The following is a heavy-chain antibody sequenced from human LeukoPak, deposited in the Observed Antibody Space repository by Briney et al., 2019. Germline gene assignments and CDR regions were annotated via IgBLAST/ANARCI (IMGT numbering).Heavy chain of an antibody. CDR2: IYSGGST. D-gene: IGHD2-2*01. CDR1: GFTFSSNY. J-gene: IGHJ6*02. Sequence: GGSLRLSCAASGFTFSSNYMSWVRQAPGKGLEWVSVIYSGGSTYYADSVKGRFTISRHNSKNTLYLQMNSLRAEDAAVYYCARISSTSNYYYYYGMDVWGQGTTVTVSS. V-gene: IGHV3-53*04. CDR3: ARISSTSNYYYYYGMDV.